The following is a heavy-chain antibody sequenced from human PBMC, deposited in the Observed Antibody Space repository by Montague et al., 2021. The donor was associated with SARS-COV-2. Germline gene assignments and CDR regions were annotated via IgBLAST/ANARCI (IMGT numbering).Heavy chain of an antibody. V-gene: IGHV4-34*01. CDR3: ARGHLSVSMIVVVFTSASYYFDY. D-gene: IGHD3-22*01. CDR2: IKQSGST. Sequence: SAPLSLTCGVYGGSFGDDHWSWIRQPPGKGLEWIGDIKQSGSTNYNPSLKSRVTISVDTSKNQFSLKLTSVTAADTAVYFCARGHLSVSMIVVVFTSASYYFDYWGQGAQVTVSS. J-gene: IGHJ4*02. CDR1: GGSFGDDH.